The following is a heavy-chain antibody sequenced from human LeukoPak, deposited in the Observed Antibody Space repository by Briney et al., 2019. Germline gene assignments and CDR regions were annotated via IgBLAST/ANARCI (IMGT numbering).Heavy chain of an antibody. V-gene: IGHV3-21*03. CDR3: ARDGGGSSGWYAFFDY. CDR2: ISSSSSYI. CDR1: GFTFSSYS. J-gene: IGHJ4*02. D-gene: IGHD6-19*01. Sequence: GGSLRLSCAASGFTFSSYSMNWVRQAPGKGLEWVSSISSSSSYIYYADSVKGRFTISRDNAKNSLYLQMNSLRAEDTAVYYCARDGGGSSGWYAFFDYWGQGTLFSVSS.